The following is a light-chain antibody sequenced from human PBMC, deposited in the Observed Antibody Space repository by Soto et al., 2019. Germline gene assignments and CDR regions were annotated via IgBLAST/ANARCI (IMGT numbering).Light chain of an antibody. J-gene: IGLJ2*01. CDR3: QSYDSSLSVYVV. CDR1: SSNIGAGYD. CDR2: GNS. Sequence: QPVLTQPPSVSGAPGQRVTISCTGSSSNIGAGYDVHWYQQLPGTAPKLLIYGNSNRPSGVPDRFSGSKSGTSASLAITELQAEDEADYYCQSYDSSLSVYVVFGGGTKVTVL. V-gene: IGLV1-40*01.